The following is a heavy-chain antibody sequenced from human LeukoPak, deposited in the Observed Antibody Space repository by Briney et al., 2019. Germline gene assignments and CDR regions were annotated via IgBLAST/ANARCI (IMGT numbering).Heavy chain of an antibody. V-gene: IGHV4-59*01. CDR3: ARDRQPSWYRGLDV. CDR1: GFTFSSYS. Sequence: GSLRLSCAASGFTFSSYSMNWVRQAPGKGLEWIGHIYSSGTTNYNPSLSGRVTISMDTSKNQLSLKLTAVTAADTAVYYCARDRQPSWYRGLDVWGQGTTVTVSS. CDR2: IYSSGTT. D-gene: IGHD1-14*01. J-gene: IGHJ6*02.